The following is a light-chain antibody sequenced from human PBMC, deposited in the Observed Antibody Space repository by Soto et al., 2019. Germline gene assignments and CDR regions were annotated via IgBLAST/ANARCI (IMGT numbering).Light chain of an antibody. CDR2: AAS. V-gene: IGKV1-39*01. CDR1: QNISDS. J-gene: IGKJ2*01. CDR3: QRSWT. Sequence: DIQMTQSPSSLSASVGDRVTITCRASQNISDSLNWYQHKPRQAPKLLIYAASTLQSGVPSRFSGSGSGTDFTLTISSLQPEDFASYFCQRSWTFGQGTKL.